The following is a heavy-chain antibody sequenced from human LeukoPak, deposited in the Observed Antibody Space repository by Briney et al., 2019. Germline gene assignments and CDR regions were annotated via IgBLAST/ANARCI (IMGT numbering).Heavy chain of an antibody. CDR2: IYYSGST. Sequence: SETLSLTCTVSGVSISNYYWSWIRQPPGKGLEWIGYIYYSGSTNYNPSLKSRVTISVDTSKNQFSLKLSSVTAEDTAVYYCARAPSRVAGKDYYYGMDVWGQGTTVTVSS. CDR1: GVSISNYY. V-gene: IGHV4-59*01. D-gene: IGHD6-19*01. J-gene: IGHJ6*02. CDR3: ARAPSRVAGKDYYYGMDV.